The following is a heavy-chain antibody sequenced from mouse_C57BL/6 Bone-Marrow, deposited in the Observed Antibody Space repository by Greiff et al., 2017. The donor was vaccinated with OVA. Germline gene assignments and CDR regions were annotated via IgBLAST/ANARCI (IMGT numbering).Heavy chain of an antibody. J-gene: IGHJ4*01. D-gene: IGHD2-2*01. CDR1: GYAFTNYL. CDR2: INPGSGGT. CDR3: ARDGYGCPYYAMDY. Sequence: QVQLQQSGAELVRPGTSVKVSCKASGYAFTNYLIEWVKQRPGQGLEWIGVINPGSGGTNYNEKFKGKATLTADKSSSTAYMQLSSLTSEDSAVYFCARDGYGCPYYAMDYWGQGTSVTVSS. V-gene: IGHV1-54*01.